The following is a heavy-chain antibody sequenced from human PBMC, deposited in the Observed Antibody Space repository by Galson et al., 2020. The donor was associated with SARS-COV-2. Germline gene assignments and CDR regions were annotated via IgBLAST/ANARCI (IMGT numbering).Heavy chain of an antibody. CDR1: GDSISSSY. D-gene: IGHD3-3*01. V-gene: IGHV4-4*07. Sequence: ETSETLSLTCTVSGDSISSSYWTWIRQPAGKGLEWIGRMYTSATTNYNPSLKSRVTMSIDTSKNQFSLKLSSVTAADTAVYYCARDGSSYFSNWFDPWGQGSLVTVSS. CDR3: ARDGSSYFSNWFDP. J-gene: IGHJ5*02. CDR2: MYTSATT.